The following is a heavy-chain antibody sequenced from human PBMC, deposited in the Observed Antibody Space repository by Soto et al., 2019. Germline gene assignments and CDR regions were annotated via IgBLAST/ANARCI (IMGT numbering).Heavy chain of an antibody. CDR2: INHSGST. V-gene: IGHV4-34*01. D-gene: IGHD6-19*01. J-gene: IGHJ4*02. Sequence: SETLSLTCAVYGGSFSGYYWSWIRQPPGKGLEWIGEINHSGSTNYNPSLKSRVTISVDTSKNQFSLKLSSVAAADTAVYYCARVGSGWKDYWGQGTLVTVSS. CDR3: ARVGSGWKDY. CDR1: GGSFSGYY.